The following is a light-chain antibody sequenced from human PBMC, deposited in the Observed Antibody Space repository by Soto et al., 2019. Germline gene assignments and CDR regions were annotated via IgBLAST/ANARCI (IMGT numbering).Light chain of an antibody. V-gene: IGKV3-20*01. J-gene: IGKJ3*01. CDR2: GAS. CDR1: QSVTSSH. Sequence: EIVLTQSPGTLSLSPGERATLSCRASQSVTSSHLAWYQQKPGQAPRVLIYGASSRATGIPDRFSGSGSGTDFTRTISRLEPEDFAVYYCQHYGNSLFTFGPGTKVDIK. CDR3: QHYGNSLFT.